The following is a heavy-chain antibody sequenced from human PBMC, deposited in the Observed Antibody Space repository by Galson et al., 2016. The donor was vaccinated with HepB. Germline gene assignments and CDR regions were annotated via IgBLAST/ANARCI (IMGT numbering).Heavy chain of an antibody. CDR1: GFTVSTNY. CDR2: IKQDGSEK. D-gene: IGHD6-13*01. Sequence: SLRLSCAVSGFTVSTNYVSWVRQAPGKGPEWVAHIKQDGSEKYYVDSVKGRFTISRDNAKTSLYLQLNSLRADDTAVYYCARLGDSSSWYRVFFDYWGQGTLVIVSS. CDR3: ARLGDSSSWYRVFFDY. J-gene: IGHJ4*02. V-gene: IGHV3-7*03.